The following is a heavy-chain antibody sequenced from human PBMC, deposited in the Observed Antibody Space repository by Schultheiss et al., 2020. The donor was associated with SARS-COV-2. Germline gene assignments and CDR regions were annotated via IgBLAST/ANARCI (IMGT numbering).Heavy chain of an antibody. V-gene: IGHV3-48*03. J-gene: IGHJ5*02. CDR1: GFTFSTYE. CDR2: ISSSGGGDTI. Sequence: GGSLRLSCTASGFTFSTYEMNWVRQAPGKGLEWVSYISSSGGGDTIYYADSVKGRFTSSRDNAKNSVYLQMHSLRVEDTAVYYCAREGLSRWDYYDSSGYYYSWFDPWGQGTLVTVSS. CDR3: AREGLSRWDYYDSSGYYYSWFDP. D-gene: IGHD3-22*01.